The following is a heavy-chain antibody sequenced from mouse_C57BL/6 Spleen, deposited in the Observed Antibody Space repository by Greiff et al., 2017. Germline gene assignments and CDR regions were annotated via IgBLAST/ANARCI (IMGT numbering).Heavy chain of an antibody. V-gene: IGHV1-80*01. CDR2: IYPGDGDT. CDR3: ARPGTLSYWYFDV. J-gene: IGHJ1*03. D-gene: IGHD3-3*01. Sequence: QVQLKESGAELVKPGASVKISCKASGYAFSSYWMNWVKQRPGKGLEWIGQIYPGDGDTNYNGKFKGKATLTADKSSSTAYMQLSSLTSEDSAVYFCARPGTLSYWYFDVWGTGTTVTVSS. CDR1: GYAFSSYW.